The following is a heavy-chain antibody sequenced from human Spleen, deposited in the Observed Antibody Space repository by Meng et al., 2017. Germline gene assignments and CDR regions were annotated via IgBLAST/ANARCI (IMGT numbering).Heavy chain of an antibody. J-gene: IGHJ4*02. CDR1: GGSILNSNW. Sequence: VQLQESGPGRVKPSGTLSLTSAVSGGSILNSNWWSWVRQFPGKGLEWIGEINHSGSTNYNPSLESRATISVDTSQNNLSLKLSSVTAADSAVYYCARGPTTMAHDFDYWGQGTLVTVSS. CDR3: ARGPTTMAHDFDY. D-gene: IGHD4-11*01. V-gene: IGHV4-4*02. CDR2: INHSGST.